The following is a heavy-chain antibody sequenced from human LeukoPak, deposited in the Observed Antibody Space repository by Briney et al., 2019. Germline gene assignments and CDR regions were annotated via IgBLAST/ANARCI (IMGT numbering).Heavy chain of an antibody. CDR2: INPNSGGT. V-gene: IGHV1-2*06. Sequence: ASVKVSCKASGYTFTGYYMHWVRQAPGQGLEWMGRINPNSGGTNYAQKFQGRVTMTEDTSTDTAYMELSSLRSEDTAVYYCATGPPYYYYMDVWGKGTTVTVSS. CDR3: ATGPPYYYYMDV. J-gene: IGHJ6*03. CDR1: GYTFTGYY.